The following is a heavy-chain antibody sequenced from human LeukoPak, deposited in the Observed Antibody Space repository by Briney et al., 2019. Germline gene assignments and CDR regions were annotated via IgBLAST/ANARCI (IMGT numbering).Heavy chain of an antibody. CDR3: ARDRGMVRGVILDY. J-gene: IGHJ4*02. CDR1: GGTFSSYA. V-gene: IGHV1-69*06. CDR2: IIPIFGTA. D-gene: IGHD3-10*01. Sequence: ASVKVSCKASGGTFSSYAISWVRQAPGQGLEWMGGIIPIFGTANYAQEFQGRVTITADKSTSTAYMELSSLRSEDTAVYYCARDRGMVRGVILDYWGQGTLVTVSS.